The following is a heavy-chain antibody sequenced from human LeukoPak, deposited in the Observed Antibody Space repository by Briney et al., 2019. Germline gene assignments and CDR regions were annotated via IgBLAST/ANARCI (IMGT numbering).Heavy chain of an antibody. V-gene: IGHV3-11*01. J-gene: IGHJ4*02. CDR3: AREVDSDYYGSSGLYYFDY. Sequence: GGSLRHSCAASGFTFSDYYMSWIRQAPGKGLEWVSYISSSGSTIYYADSVKGRFTISRDNAKNSLYLQMNSLRAEDTAVYYCAREVDSDYYGSSGLYYFDYWGQGTLVTVSS. D-gene: IGHD3-22*01. CDR2: ISSSGSTI. CDR1: GFTFSDYY.